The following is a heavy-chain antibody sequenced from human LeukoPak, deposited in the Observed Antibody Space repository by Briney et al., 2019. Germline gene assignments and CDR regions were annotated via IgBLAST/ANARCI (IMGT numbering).Heavy chain of an antibody. Sequence: PGGSLRLSCAASGFTFSSYAMSWVRQAPGKGLEWVSAISGSGGSTYYADSVKGRFTISRDNSKNTLYLQMNSLRAEDTAVYYCAKASIAARRLFYYFDYWGQGTLVTVSS. CDR2: ISGSGGST. CDR1: GFTFSSYA. CDR3: AKASIAARRLFYYFDY. D-gene: IGHD6-6*01. V-gene: IGHV3-23*01. J-gene: IGHJ4*02.